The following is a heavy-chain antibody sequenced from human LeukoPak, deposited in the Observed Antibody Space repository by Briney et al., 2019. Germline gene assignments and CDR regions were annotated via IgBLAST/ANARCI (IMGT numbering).Heavy chain of an antibody. J-gene: IGHJ3*02. Sequence: PGGSLRLSCAASGFSISSYFMTWVRQAPGKGLEWVANIKQDGSDIYYVDSVKGRFTISGDNAKNSLFLQMNSLRVEDTAVYYCARESNWGGDAFDIWGLGTMVTVSS. CDR1: GFSISSYF. CDR3: ARESNWGGDAFDI. CDR2: IKQDGSDI. V-gene: IGHV3-7*01. D-gene: IGHD3-10*01.